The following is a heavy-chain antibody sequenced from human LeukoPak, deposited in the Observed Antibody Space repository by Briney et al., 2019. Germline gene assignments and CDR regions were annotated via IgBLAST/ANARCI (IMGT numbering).Heavy chain of an antibody. CDR1: GDSIGNNY. Sequence: PSETLSLTCTVSGDSIGNNYWSWIRQSAGKGLEWIGRIYPSGTNYNPSLKSRVTISVDKSKNQVSLKLISVTAADTAMYYCAKSSGSYRPWGQGTLVTVSS. D-gene: IGHD1-26*01. J-gene: IGHJ5*02. CDR3: AKSSGSYRP. CDR2: IYPSGT. V-gene: IGHV4-4*07.